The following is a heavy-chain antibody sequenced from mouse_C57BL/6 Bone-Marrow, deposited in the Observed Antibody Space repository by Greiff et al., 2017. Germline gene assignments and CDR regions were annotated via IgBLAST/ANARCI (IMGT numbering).Heavy chain of an antibody. Sequence: VQLQQPGAELVKPGASVKMSCKASGYTFTSYWITWVKQRPGQGLEWIGDIYPGSGSTNYNEMFKSKATLTVDTSSSTAYMQLSSLTSDDSAVYSWARPYYINYWYFDVWGTGTTVTVSS. CDR1: GYTFTSYW. V-gene: IGHV1-55*01. D-gene: IGHD2-5*01. CDR2: IYPGSGST. J-gene: IGHJ1*03. CDR3: ARPYYINYWYFDV.